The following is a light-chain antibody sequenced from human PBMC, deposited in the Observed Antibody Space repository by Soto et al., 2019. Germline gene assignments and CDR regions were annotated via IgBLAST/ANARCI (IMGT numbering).Light chain of an antibody. J-gene: IGKJ1*01. CDR1: QSVSSSY. CDR2: GAS. V-gene: IGKV3-20*01. Sequence: EIVLTQSPGTLSLSPGERATLSCRASQSVSSSYLAGYQQKPGQAPRLLIYGASSRATGIPDRFSGSGSGTDLTLTISRLEAEDFAVYYCQQYCSSLTWTFGQGTKVEIK. CDR3: QQYCSSLTWT.